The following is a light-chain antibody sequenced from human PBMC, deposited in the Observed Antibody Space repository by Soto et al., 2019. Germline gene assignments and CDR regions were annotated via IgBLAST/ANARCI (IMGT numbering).Light chain of an antibody. CDR3: PQFGSSPLAFT. V-gene: IGKV3-20*01. J-gene: IGKJ2*01. CDR2: GAS. Sequence: ESMLTQSPGTLSLSPGGRATLSCRASQSVSTRYLAWYQQKPGQAPRLRIYGASIRAAGIPDRFSGSGSGTDFTLSISRLEPADFAVYYCPQFGSSPLAFTFGQGTKLEI. CDR1: QSVSTRY.